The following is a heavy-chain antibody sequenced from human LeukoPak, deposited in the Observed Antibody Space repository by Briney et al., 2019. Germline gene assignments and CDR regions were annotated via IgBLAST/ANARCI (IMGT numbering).Heavy chain of an antibody. CDR1: GYTFIGYY. D-gene: IGHD1-26*01. J-gene: IGHJ4*02. CDR3: ARRLRGSYLDY. CDR2: INPNSGGT. Sequence: ASVKVSCKASGYTFIGYYMHWVRQAPGQGLEWMGRINPNSGGTNYAQKFQGRVTMTRDTSISTAYMELSRLRSDDTAVYYCARRLRGSYLDYWGQGTLVSVSS. V-gene: IGHV1-2*06.